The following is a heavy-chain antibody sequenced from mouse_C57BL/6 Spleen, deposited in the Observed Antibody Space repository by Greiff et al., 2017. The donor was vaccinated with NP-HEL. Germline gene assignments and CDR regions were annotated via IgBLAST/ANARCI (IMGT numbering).Heavy chain of an antibody. J-gene: IGHJ2*01. V-gene: IGHV1-42*01. CDR2: INPSTGGT. CDR1: GYSFTGYY. CDR3: ARGRDYYSNLYYLDY. D-gene: IGHD2-5*01. Sequence: EVQLQQSGPELVKPGASVKISCKASGYSFTGYYMNWVKQSPEKSLEWIGEINPSTGGTTYNQKFKAKATLTVDKSSSTAYMQLKSLTSEDSAVYYCARGRDYYSNLYYLDYWGKGTTLTVSS.